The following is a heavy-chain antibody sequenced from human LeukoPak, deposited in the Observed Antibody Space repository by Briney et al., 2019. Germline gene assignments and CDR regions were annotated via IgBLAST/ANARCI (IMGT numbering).Heavy chain of an antibody. D-gene: IGHD1-1*01. Sequence: SETLSLTCTVSGDSITSSYWSWIRQPPGKGLECIGYIYYTGDSAYNPSLEGRVSMSLDTSNNQFSLKLKFVTAADTAVYYCAKTARIPFSWGRGTLVTVSS. CDR2: IYYTGDS. J-gene: IGHJ5*02. V-gene: IGHV4-59*01. CDR1: GDSITSSY. CDR3: AKTARIPFS.